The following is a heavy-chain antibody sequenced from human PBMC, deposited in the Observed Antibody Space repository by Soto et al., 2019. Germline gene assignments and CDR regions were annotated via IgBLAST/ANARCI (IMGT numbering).Heavy chain of an antibody. D-gene: IGHD1-26*01. Sequence: ETLSLTCTVSGGSISSSSYYWGWIRQPPGKGLEWIGSIYYSGSTYYNPSLKSRVTISVDTSKNQFSLKLSSVTAADMAVYYCASETSGSYLSCWGQGTLVTVYS. CDR1: GGSISSSSYY. CDR3: ASETSGSYLSC. CDR2: IYYSGST. V-gene: IGHV4-39*01. J-gene: IGHJ4*02.